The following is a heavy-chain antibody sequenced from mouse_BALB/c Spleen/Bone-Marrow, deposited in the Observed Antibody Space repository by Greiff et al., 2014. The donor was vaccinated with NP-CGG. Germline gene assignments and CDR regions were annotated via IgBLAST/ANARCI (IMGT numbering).Heavy chain of an antibody. CDR3: ARWLVRMDY. CDR1: GFNIQDTF. V-gene: IGHV14-3*02. CDR2: IDPANDNT. D-gene: IGHD2-3*01. Sequence: LVESGAELVKPGASVKLSCTASGFNIQDTFMNWVKQRPEQGLEWIGRIDPANDNTEYDPKFQGKATITTDTSSNAAYLQLGSLTSEDTAVYYCARWLVRMDYWGQGTSVTVSS. J-gene: IGHJ4*01.